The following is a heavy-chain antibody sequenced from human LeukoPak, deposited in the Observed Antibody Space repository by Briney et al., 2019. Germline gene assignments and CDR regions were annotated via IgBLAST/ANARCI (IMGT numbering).Heavy chain of an antibody. CDR3: ARRGEKSGYFDY. Sequence: GESLKISCKASGYSFTTYWMAWVRQIPGKGLEWMGTIYPGDSDTRYSPSFQGQVTISADKSISTDYLQWSSLKASDTAIYYCARRGEKSGYFDYWGQGTLVTVPS. D-gene: IGHD3-3*01. CDR2: IYPGDSDT. V-gene: IGHV5-51*01. CDR1: GYSFTTYW. J-gene: IGHJ4*02.